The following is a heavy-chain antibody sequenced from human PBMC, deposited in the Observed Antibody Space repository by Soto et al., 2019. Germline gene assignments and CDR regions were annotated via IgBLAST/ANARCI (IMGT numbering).Heavy chain of an antibody. CDR3: ARMGFIVVVPAAQANYGMDV. J-gene: IGHJ6*02. CDR2: IYPGDSDT. V-gene: IGHV5-51*01. CDR1: GYSFTSYW. Sequence: PGESLKISCKGSGYSFTSYWIGWVRQMPGKGLEWLGIIYPGDSDTRDSPSFQGQVTIAADKSISTAYLQWSSLKASDTAMYYCARMGFIVVVPAAQANYGMDVWAQGTTVTVSS. D-gene: IGHD2-2*01.